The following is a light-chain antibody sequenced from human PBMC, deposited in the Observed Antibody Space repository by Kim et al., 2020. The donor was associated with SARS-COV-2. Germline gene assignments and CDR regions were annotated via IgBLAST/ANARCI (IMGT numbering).Light chain of an antibody. J-gene: IGKJ4*01. CDR2: AAS. Sequence: SVGYRVTSTCRSSQRIDGWVAWYQQKPGKAPQLLIYAASSLQSGVPPRFSGGGSGTDFTLTITSLQPEDLATYYCQQAYAFPPHFGGGTKVDIK. CDR1: QRIDGW. V-gene: IGKV1-12*01. CDR3: QQAYAFPPH.